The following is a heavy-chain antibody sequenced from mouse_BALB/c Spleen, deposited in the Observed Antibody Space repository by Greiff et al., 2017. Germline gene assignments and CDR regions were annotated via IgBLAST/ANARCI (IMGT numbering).Heavy chain of an antibody. Sequence: VKLMESGPGLVAPSQSPSITCTVSGFSLSRYSVHWVRQPPGKGLEWLGMIWGGGSTDYNSALKSRLSISKDNSKSQVFLKMNSLQTDDTAMYYCARNWEGGFSAMDYWGQGTSVTVSS. D-gene: IGHD4-1*01. J-gene: IGHJ4*01. CDR1: GFSLSRYS. CDR2: IWGGGST. CDR3: ARNWEGGFSAMDY. V-gene: IGHV2-6-4*01.